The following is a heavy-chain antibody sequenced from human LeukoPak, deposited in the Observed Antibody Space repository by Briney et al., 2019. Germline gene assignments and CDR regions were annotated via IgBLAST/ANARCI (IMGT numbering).Heavy chain of an antibody. J-gene: IGHJ5*02. CDR3: ARTPDYYDSSGYYH. CDR2: IYYSGST. V-gene: IGHV4-61*01. CDR1: GGSVSSGSYY. Sequence: SETLSLTCTVSGGSVSSGSYYWSWIRQPPGRGLEWIGYIYYSGSTNYNPSLKSRVTISVDTSKNQFSLKLSSVTAADTAVYYCARTPDYYDSSGYYHWGQGTLVTVSS. D-gene: IGHD3-22*01.